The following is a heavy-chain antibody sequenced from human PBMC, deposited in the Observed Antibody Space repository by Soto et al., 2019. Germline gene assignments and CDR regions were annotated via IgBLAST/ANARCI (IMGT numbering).Heavy chain of an antibody. CDR1: GYTFTSYY. J-gene: IGHJ6*02. CDR2: INPSGGST. D-gene: IGHD1-26*01. V-gene: IGHV1-46*01. Sequence: ASVKVSCKASGYTFTSYYMHCVRQDPRQGLEWMGIINPSGGSTSYAQKFQGRVTMTRDTSTSTVYMELSSPRSEDTAVYYCARYLHDVYRGNYYYGMDVWGQGTTVTVSS. CDR3: ARYLHDVYRGNYYYGMDV.